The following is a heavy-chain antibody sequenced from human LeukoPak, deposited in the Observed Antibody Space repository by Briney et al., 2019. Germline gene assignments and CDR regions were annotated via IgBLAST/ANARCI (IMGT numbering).Heavy chain of an antibody. CDR3: ARGGYYYDSPLDY. J-gene: IGHJ4*02. D-gene: IGHD3-22*01. V-gene: IGHV1-2*02. CDR1: GYTFTGYY. CDR2: INPNSGGT. Sequence: GASVKVSCKASGYTFTGYYMHWVRQAPGQGLEWMGWINPNSGGTNYAQKFQGRVTMTRDTSISTAYMELRRLRSDDTAVYYCARGGYYYDSPLDYWGQGTLVTVSS.